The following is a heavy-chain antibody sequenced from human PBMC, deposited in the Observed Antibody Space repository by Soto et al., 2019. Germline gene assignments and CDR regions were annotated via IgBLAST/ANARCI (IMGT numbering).Heavy chain of an antibody. Sequence: SETLSLTCSVYGGSFSGYYWSWIRQPPGKGLEWIGEINHSGSTNYNPSLKSRVTISVDTSKNQFSLKLSSVTAADLAVYYCARATRYCSSTSCPGNWFNPWRQRNLIAVCS. CDR2: INHSGST. CDR3: ARATRYCSSTSCPGNWFNP. D-gene: IGHD2-2*01. J-gene: IGHJ5*02. V-gene: IGHV4-34*01. CDR1: GGSFSGYY.